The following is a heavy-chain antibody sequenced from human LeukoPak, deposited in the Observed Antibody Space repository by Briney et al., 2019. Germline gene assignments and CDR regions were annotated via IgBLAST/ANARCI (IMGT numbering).Heavy chain of an antibody. CDR2: INPNSGAT. CDR1: GYTFTGYY. Sequence: ASVKVSCKASGYTFTGYYVYWVRQAPGQGLEWMGWINPNSGATSYAQKFQGRVTMTRDTSISTAHMELSGLRSDDTAVYYCARLDYGDYPYWGQGTLVTVSS. CDR3: ARLDYGDYPY. V-gene: IGHV1-2*02. D-gene: IGHD4-17*01. J-gene: IGHJ4*02.